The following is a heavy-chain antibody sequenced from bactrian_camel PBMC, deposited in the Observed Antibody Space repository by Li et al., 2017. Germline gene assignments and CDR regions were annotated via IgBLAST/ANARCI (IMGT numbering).Heavy chain of an antibody. Sequence: HVQLVESGGGSVQEGGSLRLSCVASGYIDTSGCMGWFRQVAGKEREGIAAIRRSGGETWYAGSVKGRFTTSQDSASNTLALQMNSLNPEDSGVYYCGAAKEPLACRLQWWPLQGRGLWSVGPGDPGHRL. J-gene: IGHJ6*01. V-gene: IGHV3-3*01. D-gene: IGHD7*01. CDR3: GAAKEPLACRLQWWPLQGRGLWS. CDR1: GYIDTSGC. CDR2: IRRSGGET.